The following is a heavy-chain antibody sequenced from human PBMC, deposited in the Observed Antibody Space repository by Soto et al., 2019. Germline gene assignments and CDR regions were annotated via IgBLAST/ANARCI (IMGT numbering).Heavy chain of an antibody. CDR1: GYSFTSYW. V-gene: IGHV5-10-1*01. CDR3: ARLVYRSSWTLFAYYYGMDV. J-gene: IGHJ6*01. D-gene: IGHD6-13*01. CDR2: IDPSDSYT. Sequence: PVESVKISCKVSGYSFTSYWIIWVLQMPGKGLECMGRIDPSDSYTNYSPSFQGHVTISADKSISTAYLQWSSLKASDTAMYYCARLVYRSSWTLFAYYYGMDVWGQGTTVTVSS.